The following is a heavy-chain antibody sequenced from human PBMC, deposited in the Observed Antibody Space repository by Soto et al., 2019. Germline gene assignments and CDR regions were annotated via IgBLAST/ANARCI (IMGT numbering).Heavy chain of an antibody. J-gene: IGHJ4*02. V-gene: IGHV3-66*01. Sequence: EEQLVESGGDLGQPGGSLRLSCAASGFTVSNNYMSWVRQAPGKGLEWVSLIYSGGSTYYADFVKGRFTISRDSSKNTLYLQMNSLRAEDTAMYYCAAYSHKGYWGQGTLVTVSS. CDR2: IYSGGST. CDR3: AAYSHKGY. CDR1: GFTVSNNY. D-gene: IGHD3-16*01.